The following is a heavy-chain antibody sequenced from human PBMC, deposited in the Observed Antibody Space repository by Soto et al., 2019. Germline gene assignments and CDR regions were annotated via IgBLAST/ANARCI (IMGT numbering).Heavy chain of an antibody. CDR2: LSPDGSSK. CDR1: GFTFSSNW. D-gene: IGHD3-16*01. Sequence: GGSLRLSCAASGFTFSSNWMDWVRQAPGKGLVWVSRLSPDGSSKAYADSVKGRFTISRGNAKNTLYLQMNSLRAEDTAVYYCARDYDGLSYWGQGALVTVSS. CDR3: ARDYDGLSY. J-gene: IGHJ4*02. V-gene: IGHV3-74*01.